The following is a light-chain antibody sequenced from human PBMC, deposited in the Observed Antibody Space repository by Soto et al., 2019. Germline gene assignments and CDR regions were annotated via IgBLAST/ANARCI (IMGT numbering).Light chain of an antibody. CDR3: QQRSNFYT. CDR2: DAS. CDR1: QSVSSY. J-gene: IGKJ2*01. V-gene: IGKV3-11*01. Sequence: EIVLTQSPATLSLSPGERATLSCRASQSVSSYLAWYQQKPGQAPRLLIYDASSRATGIPARFSGSGSGTDFTLTISSLEPDDFAVYYCQQRSNFYTFGQGTKLEIK.